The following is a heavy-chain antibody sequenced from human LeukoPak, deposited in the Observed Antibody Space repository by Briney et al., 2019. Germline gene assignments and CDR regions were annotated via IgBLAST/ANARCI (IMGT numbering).Heavy chain of an antibody. Sequence: SEGSLRLSCAASGFTVSSDYMSWVRQAPGKGLDWVSVIYSDGNTYYADSAKGRFTISRDNSKNTVYLQMNSLRAEDTAVYYCARAAWDYWGQGTLVTVSS. CDR2: IYSDGNT. D-gene: IGHD6-25*01. CDR3: ARAAWDY. V-gene: IGHV3-53*01. CDR1: GFTVSSDY. J-gene: IGHJ4*02.